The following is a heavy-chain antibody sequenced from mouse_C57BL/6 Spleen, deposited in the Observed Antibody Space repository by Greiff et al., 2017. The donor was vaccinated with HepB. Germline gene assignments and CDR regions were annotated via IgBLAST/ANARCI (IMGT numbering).Heavy chain of an antibody. CDR2: IDPENGDT. D-gene: IGHD2-3*01. V-gene: IGHV14-4*01. CDR1: GFNIKDDY. CDR3: TSLYDGTGRDY. J-gene: IGHJ4*01. Sequence: VQLQQSGAELVRPGASVKLSCTASGFNIKDDYMHWVKQRPEQGLEWIGWIDPENGDTEYASKFQGKATITADTSSNTAYLQLSSLTSEDTAVYYCTSLYDGTGRDYWGQGTSVTVSS.